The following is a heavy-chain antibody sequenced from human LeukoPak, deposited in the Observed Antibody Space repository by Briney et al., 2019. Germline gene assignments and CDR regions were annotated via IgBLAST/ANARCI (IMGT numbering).Heavy chain of an antibody. CDR2: INQSGRT. J-gene: IGHJ4*02. Sequence: SETLSLTCAVYGGSFSGYYWTWIRQPPGRGLEWIGEINQSGRTNYSPSLKSRVTISVDTSKNQFSLNLNSVTAADTAVYYCARAHDYVPRSQTMGYWGQGTLVTVSS. CDR1: GGSFSGYY. CDR3: ARAHDYVPRSQTMGY. D-gene: IGHD3-16*01. V-gene: IGHV4-34*01.